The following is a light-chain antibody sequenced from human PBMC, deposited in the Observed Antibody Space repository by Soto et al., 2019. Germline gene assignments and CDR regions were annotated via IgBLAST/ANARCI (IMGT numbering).Light chain of an antibody. Sequence: QSALTQLASVSGWPGQSIAIYCTGTSSDVGGYNYVSWYQLSPGKAPQLLIYDVDRPSGFSNRFSGSKSGKTASLTISGLQPEDEADYYCNSYTSSGTVVFGGGTKLTVL. V-gene: IGLV2-14*01. CDR2: DV. CDR1: SSDVGGYNY. J-gene: IGLJ2*01. CDR3: NSYTSSGTVV.